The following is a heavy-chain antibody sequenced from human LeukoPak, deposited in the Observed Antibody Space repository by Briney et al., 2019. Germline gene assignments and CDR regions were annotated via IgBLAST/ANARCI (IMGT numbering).Heavy chain of an antibody. CDR2: IYYSGST. Sequence: SETLSLTCTVSGGSISSGDYYWSWLRQPPGTGLEWLGYIYYSGSTYYNPSLKSRVTISVDTSKNQFSLKLSSVTAADTAVYYCARSPSIVLMVYAIPPGFDPWGQGTLVTVSS. D-gene: IGHD2-8*01. CDR3: ARSPSIVLMVYAIPPGFDP. CDR1: GGSISSGDYY. J-gene: IGHJ5*02. V-gene: IGHV4-30-4*01.